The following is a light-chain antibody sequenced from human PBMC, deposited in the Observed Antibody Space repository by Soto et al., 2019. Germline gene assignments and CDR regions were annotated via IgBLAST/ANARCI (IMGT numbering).Light chain of an antibody. Sequence: EIVMTQSPATLSVSPGERATLSCRASQSVSSNLAWYQQKPGQAPRLLIYGASTRATGIPARFSGSGSRTEFTLTISSLQSEDFATYFCQQAFSAEWTFGQGTKVDIK. CDR3: QQAFSAEWT. V-gene: IGKV3-15*01. CDR1: QSVSSN. CDR2: GAS. J-gene: IGKJ1*01.